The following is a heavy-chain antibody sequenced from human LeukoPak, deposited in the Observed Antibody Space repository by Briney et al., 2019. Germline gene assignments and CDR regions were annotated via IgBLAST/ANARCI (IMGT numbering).Heavy chain of an antibody. CDR1: GFTFSDYY. V-gene: IGHV3-11*01. J-gene: IGHJ3*02. Sequence: GGSLRLSCAASGFTFSDYYMSWVRQAPGKGLEWVSYISSSGSTIYYADSVKGRFTISRDNAKNSLYLQMNSLRAEDTAVYYCARAICGGDCSDAFDIWGPGTMVTVTS. CDR3: ARAICGGDCSDAFDI. CDR2: ISSSGSTI. D-gene: IGHD2-21*01.